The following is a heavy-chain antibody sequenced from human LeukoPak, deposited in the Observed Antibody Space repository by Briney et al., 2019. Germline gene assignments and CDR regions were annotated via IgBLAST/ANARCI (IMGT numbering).Heavy chain of an antibody. J-gene: IGHJ4*02. CDR3: ARAGGYCSGGSYYYWYFDY. Sequence: SETLSLTCAVYGGSFSGYYWSWIRQPPGKGLEWIGEINHSGSTNYNPSLKSRVTISVDTSKNQFSLKLSSVTAADTAVYYCARAGGYCSGGSYYYWYFDYWGQGTLVTVSS. CDR2: INHSGST. D-gene: IGHD2-15*01. V-gene: IGHV4-34*01. CDR1: GGSFSGYY.